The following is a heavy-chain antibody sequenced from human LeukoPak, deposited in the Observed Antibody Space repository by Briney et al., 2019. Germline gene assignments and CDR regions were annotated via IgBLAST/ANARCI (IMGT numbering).Heavy chain of an antibody. CDR2: IYTSGRT. CDR3: ARELYYDSSKLRAAAFDI. D-gene: IGHD3-22*01. V-gene: IGHV4-4*07. J-gene: IGHJ3*02. CDR1: GGSISTYY. Sequence: SETLSLTCTVSGGSISTYYWSWIRQPAGKGLEWIGRIYTSGRTNYNPSLRSRVTMSLDTTKNQFSLKLSSVTAADTAVYYCARELYYDSSKLRAAAFDIWGQGTMVTVSS.